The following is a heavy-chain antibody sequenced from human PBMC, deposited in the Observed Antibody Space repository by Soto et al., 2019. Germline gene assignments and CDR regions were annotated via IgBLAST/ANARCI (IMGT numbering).Heavy chain of an antibody. Sequence: GGSLRLSCAASGFTLSGYLVHWVRQAPGKGLEYVSSINSIGSTTHYAESVKGRFTISRDNSKNIVYLQMGSLRPDDMAVYYCATDYDVGYWGQGTLVTVSS. CDR3: ATDYDVGY. J-gene: IGHJ4*02. V-gene: IGHV3-64*02. D-gene: IGHD5-12*01. CDR1: GFTLSGYL. CDR2: INSIGSTT.